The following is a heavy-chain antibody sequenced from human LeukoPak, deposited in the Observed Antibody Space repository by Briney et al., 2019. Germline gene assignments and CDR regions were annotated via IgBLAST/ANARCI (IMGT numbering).Heavy chain of an antibody. CDR3: ARGAINLFDS. V-gene: IGHV6-1*01. CDR2: TYYRSKWYN. CDR1: GDSVSSDSAA. J-gene: IGHJ4*02. Sequence: SQTLSLTCATFGDSVSSDSAAWSWIRQSPSRGLEWLGRTYYRSKWYNDYAVSVKSRITINADTSKNQFSLQLNSVTPEDTAVYYCARGAINLFDSWGQGTLVTVSS.